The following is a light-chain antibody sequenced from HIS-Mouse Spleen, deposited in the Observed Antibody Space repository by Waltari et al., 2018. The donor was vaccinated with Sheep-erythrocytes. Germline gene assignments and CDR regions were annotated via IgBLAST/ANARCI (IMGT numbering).Light chain of an antibody. CDR3: QQFNSYPLT. CDR1: QGISSA. Sequence: AIQLTQSPSSLSASVGDRVTITCRASQGISSALAWYQQNPGKAPELLIYDASSLESGVPSRFSGSGSGTDFTLTISSLQPEDFATYYCQQFNSYPLTFGGGTKVEIK. V-gene: IGKV1-13*02. J-gene: IGKJ4*01. CDR2: DAS.